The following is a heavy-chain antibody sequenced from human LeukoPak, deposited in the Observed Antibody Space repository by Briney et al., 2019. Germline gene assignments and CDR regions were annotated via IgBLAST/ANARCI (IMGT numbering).Heavy chain of an antibody. D-gene: IGHD5-24*01. CDR1: GGSISSSSYY. CDR3: ARLGGRWLHFDY. Sequence: SETLSLTCTVSGGSISSSSYYWGWIRQPPGKGLEGIGSIYYSGSTYYNPSLKSRVTISVDTSKNQFSLKLSSVTAADTAVYYCARLGGRWLHFDYWGQGTLVTVSS. J-gene: IGHJ4*02. V-gene: IGHV4-39*01. CDR2: IYYSGST.